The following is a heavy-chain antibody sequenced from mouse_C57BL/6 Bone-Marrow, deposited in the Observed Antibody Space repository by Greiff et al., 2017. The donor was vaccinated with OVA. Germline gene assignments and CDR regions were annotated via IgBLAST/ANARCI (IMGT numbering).Heavy chain of an antibody. Sequence: QVQLQQSGPELVKPGASVKISCKASGYTFTVYYINWVKQRPGQGLEWIGWIFPGSGSTYYNEKFKGKATLTVDKSSSTAYMLLSSLTSEDSAVYFCARPTVVVYWYFDVWGTGTTVTVSS. D-gene: IGHD1-1*01. CDR2: IFPGSGST. V-gene: IGHV1-75*01. CDR1: GYTFTVYY. CDR3: ARPTVVVYWYFDV. J-gene: IGHJ1*03.